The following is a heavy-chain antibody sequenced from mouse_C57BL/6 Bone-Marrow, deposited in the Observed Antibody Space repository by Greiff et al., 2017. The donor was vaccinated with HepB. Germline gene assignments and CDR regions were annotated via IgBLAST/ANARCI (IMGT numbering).Heavy chain of an antibody. D-gene: IGHD1-1*01. V-gene: IGHV1-19*01. Sequence: EVKLQQSGPVLVKPGASVKMSCKASGYTFTDYYMNWVKQSHGKSLEWIGVINPYNGGTSYNQKFKGKATLTVDKSSSTAYMELNSLTSEDSAVYYCARRFTTGFAYWGQGTLVTVSA. CDR3: ARRFTTGFAY. J-gene: IGHJ3*01. CDR1: GYTFTDYY. CDR2: INPYNGGT.